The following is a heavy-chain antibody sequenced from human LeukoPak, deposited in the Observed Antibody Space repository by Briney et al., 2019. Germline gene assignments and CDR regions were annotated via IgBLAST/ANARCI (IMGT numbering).Heavy chain of an antibody. CDR3: AKLYTGGSGGVPGRLYYLDD. CDR1: GFTFSSYD. Sequence: GGSLRLSCAASGFTFSSYDMRWVRQAPGKGLEWVSAITGGGGNTYYADSVKGRFTISRDNSKNTLYLQMNSLRAEDTAVYYCAKLYTGGSGGVPGRLYYLDDRGQGTLVTVSS. V-gene: IGHV3-23*01. J-gene: IGHJ4*02. D-gene: IGHD6-19*01. CDR2: ITGGGGNT.